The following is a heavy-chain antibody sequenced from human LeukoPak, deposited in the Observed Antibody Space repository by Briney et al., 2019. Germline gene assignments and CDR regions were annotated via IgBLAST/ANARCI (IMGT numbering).Heavy chain of an antibody. CDR3: ARAERQYYYDSSGYYKGYYFDY. J-gene: IGHJ4*02. CDR1: GGSFSGYY. D-gene: IGHD3-22*01. V-gene: IGHV4-34*01. Sequence: PSETLSLTCAVYGGSFSGYYWSWIRQPPGKGLEWIGEINHSGSTNYNPSLKSRVTISVHTSKNQFSLKLSSVTAADTAVYYCARAERQYYYDSSGYYKGYYFDYWGQGTLVTVSS. CDR2: INHSGST.